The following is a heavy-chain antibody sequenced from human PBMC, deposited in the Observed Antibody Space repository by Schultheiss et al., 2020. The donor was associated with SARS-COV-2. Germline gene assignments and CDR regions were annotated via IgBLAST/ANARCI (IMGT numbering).Heavy chain of an antibody. V-gene: IGHV3-33*01. J-gene: IGHJ6*02. CDR2: IWYDGSNK. D-gene: IGHD2-15*01. CDR3: ARDAQSPLSCSGGSCYNHYYFYGMEV. CDR1: GFTFSSYG. Sequence: GGSLRLSCAASGFTFSSYGMHWVRQAPGKGLEWVAVIWYDGSNKYYADSVKGRFTISRDNSKNTLYLQMNSLRAEDTAVYYCARDAQSPLSCSGGSCYNHYYFYGMEVWGQGTTVTAAS.